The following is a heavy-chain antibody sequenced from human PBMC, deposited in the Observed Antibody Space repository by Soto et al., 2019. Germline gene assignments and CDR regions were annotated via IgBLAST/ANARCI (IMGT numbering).Heavy chain of an antibody. Sequence: SETLSLTCTVSHGSITSGDYFWARIRQPPGKGLEFIGSVHSSGGTYYSPSLKSRASISIDKSRNQFSLKLTSVNAGDTAVYFCASVVVGATRQTGSDHWGQGTLVTVSS. CDR3: ASVVVGATRQTGSDH. D-gene: IGHD2-15*01. V-gene: IGHV4-39*01. J-gene: IGHJ4*02. CDR1: HGSITSGDYF. CDR2: VHSSGGT.